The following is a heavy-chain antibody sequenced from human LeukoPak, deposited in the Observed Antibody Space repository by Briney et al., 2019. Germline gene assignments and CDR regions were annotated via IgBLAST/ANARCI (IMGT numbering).Heavy chain of an antibody. D-gene: IGHD2-15*01. J-gene: IGHJ6*02. CDR2: IADDGNDK. CDR1: GFIFSSSA. V-gene: IGHV3-30*04. Sequence: GGSLRLSCAASGFIFSSSAMHWVRQAPDKGLEWVAVIADDGNDKYYADSVKGGFTISRDNSKNTLYLQMNSLRAEDTAVYYCVSSPGIYYGMDVWGQGTTVTVSS. CDR3: VSSPGIYYGMDV.